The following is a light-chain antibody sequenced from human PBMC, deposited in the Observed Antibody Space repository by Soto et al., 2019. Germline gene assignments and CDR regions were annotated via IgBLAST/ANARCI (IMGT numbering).Light chain of an antibody. CDR3: SSYRSSSTFL. J-gene: IGLJ2*01. V-gene: IGLV2-14*01. CDR2: DVS. CDR1: STDVGDYDY. Sequence: QSVLTQPASVSGAPGQSITISCTGTSTDVGDYDYVSWYQQYAGKAPKMMIYDVSNRPSGVSNRFSGSKSGNTASLTIAGLQAEDEADYYCSSYRSSSTFLFGGGTKLTVL.